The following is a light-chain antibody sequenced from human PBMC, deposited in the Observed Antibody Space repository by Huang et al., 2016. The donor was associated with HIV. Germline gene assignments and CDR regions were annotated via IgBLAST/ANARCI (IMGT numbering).Light chain of an antibody. V-gene: IGKV1-39*01. CDR3: QQSYRTPWT. J-gene: IGKJ1*01. CDR1: KSISSY. CDR2: AAS. Sequence: DIQMTQSPSSLSASVGDRYTITCRASKSISSYVNWYQQKPGRAPKLLIYAASSLQSGVPARFSGSGSGTVFALTISGLEAEDFASYYCQQSYRTPWTFGQGTKVEIK.